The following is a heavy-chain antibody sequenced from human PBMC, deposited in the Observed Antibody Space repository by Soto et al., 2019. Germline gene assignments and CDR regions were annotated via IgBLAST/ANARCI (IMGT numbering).Heavy chain of an antibody. CDR3: ASHPCCFSNCQSFYYGLDV. D-gene: IGHD1-1*01. V-gene: IGHV4-39*01. J-gene: IGHJ6*02. CDR2: IHNSGNT. Sequence: SETLSLTCSVSGGSVSSRSHYLGWVRQPPGKGLEWIGSIHNSGNTYYNPSLKSRVTISVDTSKTQFSLSLTSVTAADTAVYYCASHPCCFSNCQSFYYGLDVWGQGTTVTVSS. CDR1: GGSVSSRSHY.